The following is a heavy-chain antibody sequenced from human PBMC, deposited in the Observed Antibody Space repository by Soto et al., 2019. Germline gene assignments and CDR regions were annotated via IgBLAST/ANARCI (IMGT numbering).Heavy chain of an antibody. V-gene: IGHV4-30-4*01. CDR2: IYYSGST. J-gene: IGHJ5*02. Sequence: SESLSLTCTVSGGSISSGDYYWSWIRQPPGKGLEWIGYIYYSGSTYYNPSLKSRVTISVDTSKNQFSLKLSSVTAADTAVYYCASEGYSYGYRWFDPWGQGTLVTVSS. D-gene: IGHD5-18*01. CDR1: GGSISSGDYY. CDR3: ASEGYSYGYRWFDP.